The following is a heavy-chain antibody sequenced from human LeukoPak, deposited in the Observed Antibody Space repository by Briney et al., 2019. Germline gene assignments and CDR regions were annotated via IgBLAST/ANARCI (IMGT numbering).Heavy chain of an antibody. J-gene: IGHJ4*02. CDR1: GFTFTNYW. Sequence: GGSLRLSCAASGFTFTNYWMNWIRQAPGKGLEWVASIKEDGSDKYYVDSVKGRYSISRDNAKNSLSLQMNNLGAEDTAVYYCAKDALSTMIPVLRYFDSWGQGTLVAVSS. CDR3: AKDALSTMIPVLRYFDS. D-gene: IGHD3-22*01. CDR2: IKEDGSDK. V-gene: IGHV3-7*01.